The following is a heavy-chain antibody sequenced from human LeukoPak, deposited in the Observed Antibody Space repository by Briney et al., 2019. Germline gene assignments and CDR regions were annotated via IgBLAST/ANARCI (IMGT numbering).Heavy chain of an antibody. CDR3: AKDAYYDILTGSSSFDY. V-gene: IGHV3-30*02. D-gene: IGHD3-9*01. CDR2: IRYDGSNK. J-gene: IGHJ4*02. Sequence: GGSLRLSCAASGFTFSSYGMHWVRQAPGKGLERVAFIRYDGSNKYYADSVKGRFTISRDNAKNSLYLQMNSLRAEDTALYYCAKDAYYDILTGSSSFDYWGQGTLVTVSS. CDR1: GFTFSSYG.